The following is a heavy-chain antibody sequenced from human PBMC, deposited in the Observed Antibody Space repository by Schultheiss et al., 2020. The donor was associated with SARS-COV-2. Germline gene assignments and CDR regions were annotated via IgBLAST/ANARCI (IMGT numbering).Heavy chain of an antibody. CDR1: GFTFSSYA. V-gene: IGHV3-23*01. J-gene: IGHJ6*02. CDR3: ARSKVTRDHYYYYGMDV. D-gene: IGHD6-6*01. CDR2: ISGSGGST. Sequence: GESLKISCAASGFTFSSYAMSWVRQAPGKGLEWVSAISGSGGSTYYADSVKGRFTISRDNSKNTLYLQMNSLRAEDTAVYYCARSKVTRDHYYYYGMDVWGQGTTVTVSS.